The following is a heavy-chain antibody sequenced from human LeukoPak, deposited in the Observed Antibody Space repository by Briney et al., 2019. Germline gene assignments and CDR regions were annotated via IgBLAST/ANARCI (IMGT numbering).Heavy chain of an antibody. V-gene: IGHV3-30*02. D-gene: IGHD3-22*01. J-gene: IGHJ4*02. CDR1: GFTFSSYS. CDR3: VKVDT. Sequence: PGGSLRLSCAASGFTFSSYSMNWVRQAPGKGLDWVAFIRNDGNKKNYAESVKGRFTISRDNSRNTLYLQMDSLSAEDTAVYYCVKVDTWGQGTLVTVSS. CDR2: IRNDGNKK.